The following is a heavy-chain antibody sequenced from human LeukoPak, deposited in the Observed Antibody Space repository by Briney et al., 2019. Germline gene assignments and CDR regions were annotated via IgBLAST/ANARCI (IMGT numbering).Heavy chain of an antibody. D-gene: IGHD6-6*01. V-gene: IGHV3-74*01. CDR1: GFTFSSYW. CDR2: INSDGSST. J-gene: IGHJ4*02. Sequence: GGSLRLSCAASGFTFSSYWMHWVRQAPGKGLVWVSRINSDGSSTSYADSVKGRFTISRDNAKNTLYLQMNSLRAEDTAVYYCARSEWSSSCGSDPYPAPEDYWGQGTLVTVSS. CDR3: ARSEWSSSCGSDPYPAPEDY.